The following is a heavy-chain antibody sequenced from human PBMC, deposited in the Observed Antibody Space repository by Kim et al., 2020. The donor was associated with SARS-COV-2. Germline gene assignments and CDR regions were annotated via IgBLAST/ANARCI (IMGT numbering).Heavy chain of an antibody. D-gene: IGHD3-10*01. J-gene: IGHJ4*02. CDR1: GGSFSGYY. Sequence: SETLSLTCAVYGGSFSGYYWSWIRQPPGKGLEWIGEINHSGSTNYNPSLKSRVTISVDTSKNQFSLKLSSVTAADTAVYYCARGGFGELYGYWGQGTLVT. CDR3: ARGGFGELYGY. V-gene: IGHV4-34*01. CDR2: INHSGST.